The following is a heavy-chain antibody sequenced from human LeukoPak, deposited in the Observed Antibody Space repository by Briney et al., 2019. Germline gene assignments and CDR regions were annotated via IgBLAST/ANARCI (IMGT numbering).Heavy chain of an antibody. CDR2: INPSGGST. V-gene: IGHV1-46*01. D-gene: IGHD6-25*01. CDR1: GYIFTSYY. Sequence: ASVKVSCKASGYIFTSYYIHWVRQAPGQGLEWMGIINPSGGSTGYAQKFQGRVTMTRDTSTSTVYMELNSLRSGDTAVYHCARALPHVRSGYYYYYMDVWGKGTTVTISS. J-gene: IGHJ6*03. CDR3: ARALPHVRSGYYYYYMDV.